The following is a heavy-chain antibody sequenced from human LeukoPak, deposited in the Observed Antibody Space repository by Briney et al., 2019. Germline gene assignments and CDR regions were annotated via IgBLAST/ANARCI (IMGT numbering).Heavy chain of an antibody. CDR2: IYTRGST. CDR3: ARGRYCSADICSGGDAFDI. Sequence: SETLSLTCTVSGGSINNYYWSWIRHPAGRGLEWVGRIYTRGSTNYTPSIKSLVTMSVVTSKNQFSLKLSSVTAADTAVYYCARGRYCSADICSGGDAFDIWGQGTMVSVSS. J-gene: IGHJ3*02. CDR1: GGSINNYY. V-gene: IGHV4-4*07. D-gene: IGHD2-15*01.